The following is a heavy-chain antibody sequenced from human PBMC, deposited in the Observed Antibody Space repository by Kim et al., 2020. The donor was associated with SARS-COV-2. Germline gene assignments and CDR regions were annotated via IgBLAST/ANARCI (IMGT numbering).Heavy chain of an antibody. CDR2: IYYSGST. J-gene: IGHJ5*02. D-gene: IGHD3-9*01. CDR1: GGSISSSSYY. Sequence: SETLSLTCTVSGGSISSSSYYWGWIRQPPGKGLEWIGSIYYSGSTYYNPSLKSRVTISVDTSKNQFSLKLSSVTAADTAVYYCARRNYDILTGYYSNWFDPWGQGTLVTVSS. CDR3: ARRNYDILTGYYSNWFDP. V-gene: IGHV4-39*01.